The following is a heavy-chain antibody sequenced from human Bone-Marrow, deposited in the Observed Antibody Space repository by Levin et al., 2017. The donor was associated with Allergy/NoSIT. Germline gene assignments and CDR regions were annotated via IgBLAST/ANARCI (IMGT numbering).Heavy chain of an antibody. J-gene: IGHJ4*02. V-gene: IGHV3-7*04. D-gene: IGHD3-10*01. Sequence: LSLTCAASGVTFSSYWMSWVRQAPGKGLEWVANIKQDGSEKYYVDSVKGRFTISRDNAKNSLYLQMNSLRAEDTAVYYCARYYYGSGSYVDYWGQGTLVTVSS. CDR3: ARYYYGSGSYVDY. CDR1: GVTFSSYW. CDR2: IKQDGSEK.